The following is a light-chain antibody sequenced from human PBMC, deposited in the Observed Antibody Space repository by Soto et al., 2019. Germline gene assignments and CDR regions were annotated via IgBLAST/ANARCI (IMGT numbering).Light chain of an antibody. V-gene: IGKV3-20*01. CDR1: QSVSSSY. CDR2: GAS. J-gene: IGKJ2*01. CDR3: QQYGSSPMYT. Sequence: EIVLTQSPGTLSLSPGERATLSCRASQSVSSSYLAWYQQKPGQAPRLLIYGASSRATGIPDRFSGSGSGTDFTLTISRLEPEDFAEYYCQQYGSSPMYTFGQGTKLEIK.